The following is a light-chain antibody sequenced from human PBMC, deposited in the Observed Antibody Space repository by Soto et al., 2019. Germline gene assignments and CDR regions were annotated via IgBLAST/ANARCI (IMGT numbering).Light chain of an antibody. J-gene: IGKJ1*01. V-gene: IGKV3-15*01. CDR2: GAS. Sequence: MLMTQSPATLSVSPGERATLSCRASQSVSSNLAWYQQKPGQAPRLLIYGASTRATGIPARFSGSGSGTEFTLTISSLQSEDFAVYYCQQYNNWPPGTFGHGPKVDSK. CDR1: QSVSSN. CDR3: QQYNNWPPGT.